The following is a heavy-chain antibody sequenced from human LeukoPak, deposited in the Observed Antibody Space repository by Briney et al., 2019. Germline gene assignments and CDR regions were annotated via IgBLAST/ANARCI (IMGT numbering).Heavy chain of an antibody. D-gene: IGHD2-15*01. CDR3: ARHGTGVAATHSYDY. CDR1: GYSISSGYH. J-gene: IGHJ4*02. Sequence: SETLSLPCAVSGYSISSGYHWGWIRQPPGKGLEWIGSIYHSGVTYYNPSLKSRVTISIDTSKNQFSLKLNSVTAADTAVYYCARHGTGVAATHSYDYWGQGTLVTVSS. CDR2: IYHSGVT. V-gene: IGHV4-38-2*01.